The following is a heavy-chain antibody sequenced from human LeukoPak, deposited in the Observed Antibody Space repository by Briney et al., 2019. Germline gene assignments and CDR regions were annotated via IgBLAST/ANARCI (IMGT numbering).Heavy chain of an antibody. J-gene: IGHJ4*02. D-gene: IGHD5-18*01. Sequence: PGGSLRLSCAASGFTFSSYSMNWVRQAPGKGLEWVSYISSSSSTIYYADSVKGRFTISRDNAKNSLYLQMNSLRSEDTAVYYCARERYSYEKTSRHKPFDYWGQGTLVTVSS. V-gene: IGHV3-48*01. CDR1: GFTFSSYS. CDR2: ISSSSSTI. CDR3: ARERYSYEKTSRHKPFDY.